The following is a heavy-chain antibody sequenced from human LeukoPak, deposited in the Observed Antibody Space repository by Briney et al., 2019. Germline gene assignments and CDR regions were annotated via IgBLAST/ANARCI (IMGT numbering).Heavy chain of an antibody. Sequence: GGSLRLSCAASGFTFSSYWMSWVRQAPGKGLEWVANIKQDGSEKYYVDSVKGRFTISRDNAKNSLYLQMNSLRAEDTAVYYCARDTHRIAARPSDAFDIWGQGTMVTVSS. CDR1: GFTFSSYW. D-gene: IGHD6-6*01. V-gene: IGHV3-7*01. CDR3: ARDTHRIAARPSDAFDI. J-gene: IGHJ3*02. CDR2: IKQDGSEK.